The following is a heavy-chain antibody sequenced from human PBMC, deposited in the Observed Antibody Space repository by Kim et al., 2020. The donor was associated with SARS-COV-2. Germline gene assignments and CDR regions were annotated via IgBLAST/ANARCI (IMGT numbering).Heavy chain of an antibody. CDR1: GYTFTSYG. D-gene: IGHD2-8*02. Sequence: ASVKVSCKASGYTFTSYGISWVRQAPGQGLEWMGWISAYNGNTNDAQKLQGRVTMTTDTSTSTAYMELRSLRSDDTAVYYCARDPLYCTGGVCPSDVWGQGTTVTVSS. CDR2: ISAYNGNT. V-gene: IGHV1-18*01. CDR3: ARDPLYCTGGVCPSDV. J-gene: IGHJ6*02.